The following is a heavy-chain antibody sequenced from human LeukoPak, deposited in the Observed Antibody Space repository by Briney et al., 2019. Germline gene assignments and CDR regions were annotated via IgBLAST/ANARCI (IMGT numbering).Heavy chain of an antibody. J-gene: IGHJ4*02. CDR3: ARDSLDGFQRE. CDR1: GGTFSSYA. CDR2: ISAYNGNT. D-gene: IGHD5-24*01. V-gene: IGHV1-18*01. Sequence: ASVKVSCKASGGTFSSYAISWVRQAPGQGLEWMGWISAYNGNTNYAQKLQGRVTMTTDTSTSTAYMELRSLRSDDTAVYYCARDSLDGFQREWGQGTLVTVSS.